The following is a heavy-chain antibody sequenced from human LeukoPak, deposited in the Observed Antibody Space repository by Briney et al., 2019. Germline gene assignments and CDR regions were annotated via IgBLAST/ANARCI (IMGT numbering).Heavy chain of an antibody. V-gene: IGHV4-31*03. D-gene: IGHD5-12*01. CDR3: ASQVATVGDDAFDI. CDR2: MYNSGNT. J-gene: IGHJ3*02. Sequence: SETLSLTCTVSGGSFSSGGHYWSWIRQHPGKGLDWIGYMYNSGNTYYNPSLKNRVIMSEDTSKNQFSLKLSSVTAADTAVYYCASQVATVGDDAFDIWGQGTMVTVSS. CDR1: GGSFSSGGHY.